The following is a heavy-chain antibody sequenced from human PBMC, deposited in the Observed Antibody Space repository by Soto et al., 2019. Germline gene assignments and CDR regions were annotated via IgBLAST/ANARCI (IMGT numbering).Heavy chain of an antibody. Sequence: SETLSLTCAVYGGSFSGYYWSWIRQPPGKGLEWIGEINHSGSTNYNPSLKSRVTISVDTSKNQFSLKLSSVTAAGTAVYYCARGRRGYDSSGYYYYFDYWGQGTLVTVSS. CDR1: GGSFSGYY. D-gene: IGHD3-22*01. J-gene: IGHJ4*02. CDR2: INHSGST. CDR3: ARGRRGYDSSGYYYYFDY. V-gene: IGHV4-34*01.